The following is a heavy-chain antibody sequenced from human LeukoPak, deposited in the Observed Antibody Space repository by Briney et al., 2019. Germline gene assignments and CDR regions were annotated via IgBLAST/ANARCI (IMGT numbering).Heavy chain of an antibody. CDR3: AASYCGGDCYSYYFDY. Sequence: SETLSLTCTVSGGSISSYYWXXXXXXXXXXXXXXXRIXXSGSTNYNXSLKXRXXXXVDKSKNQFSLKLSSVTAADTAVYYCAASYCGGDCYSYYFDYWGQGTLVTVSS. V-gene: IGHV4-4*07. D-gene: IGHD2-21*02. CDR1: GGSISSYY. CDR2: IXXSGST. J-gene: IGHJ4*02.